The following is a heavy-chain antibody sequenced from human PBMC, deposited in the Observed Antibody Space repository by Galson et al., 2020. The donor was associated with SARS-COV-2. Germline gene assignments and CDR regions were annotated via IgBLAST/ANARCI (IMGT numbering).Heavy chain of an antibody. Sequence: GGSLRLSCAASGFTFSGSAMHWVRQASGKGLEWVGRIRSKANSYATAYAASVKGRFTISRDDSKNTAYLQMNSLKTEDTAVYYCTSPLLRGYSGYDRDYWGQGTLVTVSS. V-gene: IGHV3-73*01. CDR1: GFTFSGSA. CDR3: TSPLLRGYSGYDRDY. J-gene: IGHJ4*02. CDR2: IRSKANSYAT. D-gene: IGHD5-12*01.